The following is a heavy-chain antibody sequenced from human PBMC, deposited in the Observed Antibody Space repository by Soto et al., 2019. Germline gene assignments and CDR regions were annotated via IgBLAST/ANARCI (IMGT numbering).Heavy chain of an antibody. CDR2: INPNSGST. J-gene: IGHJ4*02. CDR3: ARGGGRYYGSGNPEY. Sequence: QVQLVQSGAEVKKPGASVKVSCKASGYTFTGYYMHWVRQAPGQGREWMGWINPNSGSTNYAQKFQGWVTMTRYTSISTAYMELSRLRSDDTAVYYCARGGGRYYGSGNPEYWGQGTLVTVSS. CDR1: GYTFTGYY. D-gene: IGHD3-10*01. V-gene: IGHV1-2*04.